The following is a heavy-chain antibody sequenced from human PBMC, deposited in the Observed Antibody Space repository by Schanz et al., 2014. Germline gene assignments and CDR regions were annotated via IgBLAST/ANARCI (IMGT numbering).Heavy chain of an antibody. D-gene: IGHD3-10*01. CDR2: IGGSGDST. J-gene: IGHJ6*02. V-gene: IGHV3-23*04. CDR1: GFTFSSYT. CDR3: ARAQGVIRLYYGMDV. Sequence: EVQLVESGGALVQPGGSLRLSCSVSGFTFSSYTMHWVRQAPGKGLEWVSGIGGSGDSTHYADSVKGRFIISRDNSKNTLYRQMNRLRAEDTAVYYCARAQGVIRLYYGMDVWGQGTTVTVSS.